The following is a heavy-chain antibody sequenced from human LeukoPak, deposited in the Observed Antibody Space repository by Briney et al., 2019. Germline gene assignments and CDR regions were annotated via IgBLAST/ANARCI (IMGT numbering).Heavy chain of an antibody. V-gene: IGHV3-48*03. CDR3: AGEPGIAAAGTYYYYYMDV. J-gene: IGHJ6*03. CDR2: ISSSGSTI. Sequence: GGSLRLSCAASGFTFSSYEMNWVRQAPGKGLEWVSYISSSGSTIYYADSVKGRFTISRDNAKNSLYLQMNSLRAEDTAVYYCAGEPGIAAAGTYYYYYMDVWGKGTTVTISS. D-gene: IGHD6-13*01. CDR1: GFTFSSYE.